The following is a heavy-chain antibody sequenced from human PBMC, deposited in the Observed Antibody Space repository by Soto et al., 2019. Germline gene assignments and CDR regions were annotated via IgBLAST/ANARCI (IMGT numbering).Heavy chain of an antibody. CDR1: GYTFTNYD. V-gene: IGHV1-18*01. J-gene: IGHJ4*02. CDR2: ISAYNANT. CDR3: ARESYADY. D-gene: IGHD3-10*01. Sequence: QVQLVQSGAVVKKPGASVKVSCKASGYTFTNYDFTWVRQAPGQGLEWMGWISAYNANTNYAQKFQVKDTMNTDTSTSTVYMELRSLRSDDTAVYYCARESYADYWGQGTLVTVSS.